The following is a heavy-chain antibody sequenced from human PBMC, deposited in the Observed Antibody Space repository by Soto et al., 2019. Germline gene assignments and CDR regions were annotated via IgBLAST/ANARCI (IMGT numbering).Heavy chain of an antibody. J-gene: IGHJ6*03. CDR3: ARKDIVVVPAAPYYYYYMDV. V-gene: IGHV3-7*01. Sequence: GGSLRLSCAASGFTFSSYWMSWVRQAPGKGLEWVANIKQDGSEKYYVDSVKGRFTISRDNAKNSLYLQMNSLRAEDTAVYYCARKDIVVVPAAPYYYYYMDVWGKGTTVTVSS. CDR1: GFTFSSYW. D-gene: IGHD2-2*01. CDR2: IKQDGSEK.